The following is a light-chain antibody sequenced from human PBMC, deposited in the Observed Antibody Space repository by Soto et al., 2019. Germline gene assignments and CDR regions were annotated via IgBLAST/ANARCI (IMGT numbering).Light chain of an antibody. CDR2: DAS. CDR1: QSISSW. J-gene: IGKJ1*01. Sequence: DIQMTQSPSTLSASVGDRGTITCRASQSISSWLAWYQQKPGKAPKXLIYDASSLESGVPSRFSGSGSGTEFTLTISSLQPDDVATYYCQQYNSYSWTFGQGTKVDIK. CDR3: QQYNSYSWT. V-gene: IGKV1-5*01.